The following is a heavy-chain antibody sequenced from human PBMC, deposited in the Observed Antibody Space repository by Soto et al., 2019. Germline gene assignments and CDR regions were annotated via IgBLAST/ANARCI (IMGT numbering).Heavy chain of an antibody. CDR1: GFTFSSYG. CDR2: ISYDGSNK. Sequence: GGSLRLSCAASGFTFSSYGMHWVRQAPGKGLEWVAVISYDGSNKYYADSVKGRFTISRDNSKNTLYLQMNSLRAEDTAVYYCAKDGGGNYYYYYGMDVWGQGTRVTVSS. D-gene: IGHD3-16*01. V-gene: IGHV3-30*18. CDR3: AKDGGGNYYYYYGMDV. J-gene: IGHJ6*02.